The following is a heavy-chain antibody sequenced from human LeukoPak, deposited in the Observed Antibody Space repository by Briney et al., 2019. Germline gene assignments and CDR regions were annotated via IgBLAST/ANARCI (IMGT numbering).Heavy chain of an antibody. CDR1: GFTFSSYA. D-gene: IGHD6-6*01. Sequence: GGSLRLSCAASGFTFSSYAMSWVRQAPGKGLEWVSYISSSGSTIYNADSVRGRFTISRDTAKNSLYLQVNSLRAEDTAVYYCARGGSSTGSQNWFDPWGQGTLVTVSS. V-gene: IGHV3-48*04. CDR3: ARGGSSTGSQNWFDP. CDR2: ISSSGSTI. J-gene: IGHJ5*02.